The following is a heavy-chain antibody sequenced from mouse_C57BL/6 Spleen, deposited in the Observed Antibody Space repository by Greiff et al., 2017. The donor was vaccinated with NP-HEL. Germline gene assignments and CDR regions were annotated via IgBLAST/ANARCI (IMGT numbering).Heavy chain of an antibody. CDR2: IWSGGST. J-gene: IGHJ1*03. Sequence: VKLQQSGPGLVQPSQSLSITCTVSGFSLTSYGVHWVRQSPGKGLEWLGVIWSGGSTDYNAAFISRLSISKDNSKSQVFFKMNSLQADDTAIYYCARNWNYGNSSCYFDVWGTGTTVTVSS. CDR1: GFSLTSYG. CDR3: ARNWNYGNSSCYFDV. D-gene: IGHD2-1*01. V-gene: IGHV2-2*01.